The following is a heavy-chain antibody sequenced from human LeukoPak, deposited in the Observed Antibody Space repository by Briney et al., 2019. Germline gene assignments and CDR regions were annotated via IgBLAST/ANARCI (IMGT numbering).Heavy chain of an antibody. D-gene: IGHD2-2*01. V-gene: IGHV1-8*01. CDR3: ARASCRTSCPYCYYYYMDV. Sequence: GASVKVSCKASGYTFTNYDINWVRQATGQGLERVGWRNPNTGNTGYAQKFQGRVTMTRNTSITTAYMELSSLRSEDTAIYYCARASCRTSCPYCYYYYMDVWGKGTTATISS. CDR1: GYTFTNYD. CDR2: RNPNTGNT. J-gene: IGHJ6*03.